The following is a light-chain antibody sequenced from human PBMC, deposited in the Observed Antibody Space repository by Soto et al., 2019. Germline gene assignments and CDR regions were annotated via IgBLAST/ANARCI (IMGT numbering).Light chain of an antibody. CDR3: AAWDDSLSGWV. CDR1: SSNIGSNY. Sequence: QSVLTQPASASGTPGQRVTISCSGSSSNIGSNYVYWYQQLPGTAPKLLIYSNNQRPSGLPDRFSGSKSGTSASLAISGLRSEDEADYYCAAWDDSLSGWVFGGGTKLTVL. V-gene: IGLV1-47*02. CDR2: SNN. J-gene: IGLJ3*02.